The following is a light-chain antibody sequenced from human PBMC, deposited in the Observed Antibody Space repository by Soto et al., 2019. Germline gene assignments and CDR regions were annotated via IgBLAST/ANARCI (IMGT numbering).Light chain of an antibody. CDR2: EVS. CDR3: SSYAGGNNLYV. Sequence: QSVQTQPPSASGSPGQSVTISCTGTSSDVGAYNYVSWYQQHPGKAPKLLIYEVSKRPSGVPDRLSGSKSGNTASLTVSGLQAEDEADYYCSSYAGGNNLYVFGTGTKVTVL. CDR1: SSDVGAYNY. J-gene: IGLJ1*01. V-gene: IGLV2-8*01.